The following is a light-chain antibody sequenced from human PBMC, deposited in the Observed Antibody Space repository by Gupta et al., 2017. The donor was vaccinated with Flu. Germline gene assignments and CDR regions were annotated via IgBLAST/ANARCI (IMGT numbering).Light chain of an antibody. CDR1: SSDVGGYNY. Sequence: SALTQPASVSGSPGRSITISCTGTSSDVGGYNYVSWYQQHPGKAPKLMIYEVSNRPAGVANRFSGSKSGNTASLTISGPQEEDEADYYCSSDTSSSTLVFGGGTKLTVL. CDR3: SSDTSSSTLV. J-gene: IGLJ3*02. CDR2: EVS. V-gene: IGLV2-14*01.